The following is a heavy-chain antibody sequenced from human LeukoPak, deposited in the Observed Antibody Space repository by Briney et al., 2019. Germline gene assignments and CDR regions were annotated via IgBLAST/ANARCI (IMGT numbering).Heavy chain of an antibody. CDR3: ARHRQNYGGIDY. D-gene: IGHD4-23*01. Sequence: GESLKISCTGSGYSFTKYWIGWVRQMPGRGLEWMGIVYPGDSDTRYSPSFQGQVTISADKSITTAYLQWSSLKASDTAIYYCARHRQNYGGIDYWGQGTLVTVSS. J-gene: IGHJ4*02. CDR1: GYSFTKYW. CDR2: VYPGDSDT. V-gene: IGHV5-51*01.